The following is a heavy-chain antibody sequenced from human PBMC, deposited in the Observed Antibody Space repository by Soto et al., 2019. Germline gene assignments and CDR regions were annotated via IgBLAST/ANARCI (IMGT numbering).Heavy chain of an antibody. CDR3: ARVSEYGTTGVCFENWFYP. J-gene: IGHJ5*02. Sequence: QLQLQESGSGLVKPSQTLSLTCAVSGGSISSGGYSWSWIRQPPGKGLEWIGYIYHSGSTYYNPPLKSRVTISVDRSKIQFSLKLSSVTAADTAVYYCARVSEYGTTGVCFENWFYPWGKGTLVLVSS. CDR1: GGSISSGGYS. V-gene: IGHV4-30-2*01. CDR2: IYHSGST. D-gene: IGHD2-8*01.